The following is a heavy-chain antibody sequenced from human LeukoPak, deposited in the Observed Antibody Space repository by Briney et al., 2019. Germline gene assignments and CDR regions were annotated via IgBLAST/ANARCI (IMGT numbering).Heavy chain of an antibody. J-gene: IGHJ4*02. Sequence: GGSLRLSCAASGFTFSSYAISWVRQAPGQGLEWMGGIIPIFGTANYAQKFQGRVTITADKSTSTAYMELSSLRSEDTAVYYCARLNMVRGVRRFDYWGQGTLVTVSS. CDR3: ARLNMVRGVRRFDY. D-gene: IGHD3-10*01. CDR1: GFTFSSYA. CDR2: IIPIFGTA. V-gene: IGHV1-69*06.